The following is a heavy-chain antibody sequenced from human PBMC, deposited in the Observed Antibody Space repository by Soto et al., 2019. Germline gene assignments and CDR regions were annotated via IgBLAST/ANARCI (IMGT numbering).Heavy chain of an antibody. D-gene: IGHD6-19*01. Sequence: ASVKVSCKASGYTFISYGISWVRQAPGQGLEWMGWISAYNGNTNYAQKLQGRVTMTTDTSTSTAYMELRSLRAEDTAVYYCAVAGTDNWFDPWGQGTLVTVSS. CDR2: ISAYNGNT. V-gene: IGHV1-18*01. CDR3: AVAGTDNWFDP. CDR1: GYTFISYG. J-gene: IGHJ5*02.